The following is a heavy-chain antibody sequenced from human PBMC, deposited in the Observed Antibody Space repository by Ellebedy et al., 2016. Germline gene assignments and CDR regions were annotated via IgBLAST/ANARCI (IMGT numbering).Heavy chain of an antibody. V-gene: IGHV1-8*01. J-gene: IGHJ5*02. Sequence: ASVKVSCXASGYTFTSYDINWVRQTSGHGLEWMGWMNPNSGNTGYAQKFQGRVTMTRDTSISTAYMELSGLRSEDSAVYYCARGRLMGTPHYWFDPWGQGTLVTVSS. D-gene: IGHD2-8*01. CDR2: MNPNSGNT. CDR1: GYTFTSYD. CDR3: ARGRLMGTPHYWFDP.